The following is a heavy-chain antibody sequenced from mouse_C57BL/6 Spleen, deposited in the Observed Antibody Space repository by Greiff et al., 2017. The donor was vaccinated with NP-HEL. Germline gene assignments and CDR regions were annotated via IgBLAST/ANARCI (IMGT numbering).Heavy chain of an antibody. D-gene: IGHD2-3*01. CDR1: GYTFTDYE. CDR3: TDVYLFAY. CDR2: IDPETGGT. V-gene: IGHV1-15*01. Sequence: VQRVESGAELVRPGASVTLSCKASGYTFTDYEMHWVKQTPVHGLEWIGAIDPETGGTAYNQKFKGKAILTADKSSSTAYMELRSLTSEDSAVYYCTDVYLFAYWGQGTLVTVSA. J-gene: IGHJ3*01.